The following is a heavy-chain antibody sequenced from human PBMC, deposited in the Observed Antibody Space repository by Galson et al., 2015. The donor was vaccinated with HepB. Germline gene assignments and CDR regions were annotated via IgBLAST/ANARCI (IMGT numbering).Heavy chain of an antibody. Sequence: ETLSLTCTVSGGSISSSSYYWGWIRQPPGKGLEWIGSIYVSGSNNYNPSLKSRVTMSVDTSKSQFSLKLSSVTAADTAVYYCAREGGSDRYFDLWGRGTLVTVSS. CDR3: AREGGSDRYFDL. CDR2: IYVSGSN. D-gene: IGHD1-26*01. CDR1: GGSISSSSYY. V-gene: IGHV4-39*07. J-gene: IGHJ2*01.